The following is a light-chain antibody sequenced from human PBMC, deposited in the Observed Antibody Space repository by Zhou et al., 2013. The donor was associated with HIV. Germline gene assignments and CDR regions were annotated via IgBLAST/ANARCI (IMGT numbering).Light chain of an antibody. V-gene: IGKV3-20*01. CDR1: QSVSSSY. CDR3: QQYNSYHT. CDR2: DAS. Sequence: EIVLTQSPGTLSLSPGERATLSCRASQSVSSSYLAWYQQKPGQAPRLLIYDASNRATGVPARFSGSGSGTEFTLTISSLQPDDFATYYCQQYNSYHTFGQGTKLEIK. J-gene: IGKJ2*01.